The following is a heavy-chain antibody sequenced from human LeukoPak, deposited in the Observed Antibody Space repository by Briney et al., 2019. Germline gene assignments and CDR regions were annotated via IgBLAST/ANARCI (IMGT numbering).Heavy chain of an antibody. J-gene: IGHJ4*02. CDR3: VGLYGDQHY. V-gene: IGHV1-46*01. CDR2: INPSGSGT. Sequence: ASVKVSCKASGYTFTSYYMHWVRQAPGQGLEWMGIINPSGSGTSYAQKFQGRVTMTRDTSTSTVYMELSSLRSEDTAVYYCVGLYGDQHYWGQGTLVTVSS. D-gene: IGHD4-17*01. CDR1: GYTFTSYY.